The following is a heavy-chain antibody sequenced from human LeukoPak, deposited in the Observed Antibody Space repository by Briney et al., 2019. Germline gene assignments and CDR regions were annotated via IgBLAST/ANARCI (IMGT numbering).Heavy chain of an antibody. CDR2: INPNSGGT. CDR1: GYTFTGYY. J-gene: IGHJ4*02. Sequence: ASVKVSCKASGYTFTGYYMHWVRQVPGQGLEWMGWINPNSGGTNYAQKFRGRVTMTRDTSISTAYMELSRLRSDDTAVYYCARDFNYYGSGSFPDYWGQGTLVTASS. V-gene: IGHV1-2*02. D-gene: IGHD3-10*01. CDR3: ARDFNYYGSGSFPDY.